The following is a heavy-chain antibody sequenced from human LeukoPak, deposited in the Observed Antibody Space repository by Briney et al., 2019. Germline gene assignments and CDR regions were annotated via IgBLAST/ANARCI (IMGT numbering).Heavy chain of an antibody. D-gene: IGHD1-26*01. J-gene: IGHJ6*03. V-gene: IGHV1-2*02. Sequence: ASVKVSCKASGYTFTGYYMHWVRQAPGQGLEWMGWINPNSGGTNYAQKFQGRVTMTRDTSISTAYMELSRLRSDDTAVYYCARDSGSYYVDMDVWGKGTTVTISS. CDR1: GYTFTGYY. CDR2: INPNSGGT. CDR3: ARDSGSYYVDMDV.